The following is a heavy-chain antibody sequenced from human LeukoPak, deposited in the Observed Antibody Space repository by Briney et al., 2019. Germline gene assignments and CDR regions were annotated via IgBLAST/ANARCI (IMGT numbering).Heavy chain of an antibody. CDR3: ARSFPLVGAAALLF. CDR2: INPSGGST. D-gene: IGHD1-26*01. J-gene: IGHJ4*02. V-gene: IGHV1-46*01. CDR1: GYTFTSHY. Sequence: GASVKVFCKASGYTFTSHYIHWVRKAPGQGLEGMGIINPSGGSTSYAQKFQGRVTMTRDTSTSTVYMELSSLRSEDTAVYYCARSFPLVGAAALLFWGQGTLVTDSS.